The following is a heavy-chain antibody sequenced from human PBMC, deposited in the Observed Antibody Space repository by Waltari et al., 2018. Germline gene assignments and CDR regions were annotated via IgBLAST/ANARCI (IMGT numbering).Heavy chain of an antibody. V-gene: IGHV4-38-2*01. J-gene: IGHJ4*02. CDR3: ARALRVIDLDY. D-gene: IGHD3-16*02. CDR1: GYSISSGYY. Sequence: QVQLQESGPGLVKPSETLSLTCAVSGYSISSGYYWGWIRQPPGKGLEWIGSIYHSGSTYYNPSLKSRVTIAVDTSKNQFSLKLSSVTAADTAVYYCARALRVIDLDYWGQGTLVTVSS. CDR2: IYHSGST.